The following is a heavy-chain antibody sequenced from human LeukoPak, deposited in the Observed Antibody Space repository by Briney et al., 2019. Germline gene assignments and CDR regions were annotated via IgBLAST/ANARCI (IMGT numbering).Heavy chain of an antibody. Sequence: PSETLSLTCAVSGGSISSSNWWSWVRQPPGKGLEWIGEIYHSGSTNYNPSLKSRVTISVDTSKNQFSLKLSSVTAADTAVYYCAGLYGSGSYYGYWGQGTLVTVSS. V-gene: IGHV4-4*02. J-gene: IGHJ4*02. CDR3: AGLYGSGSYYGY. D-gene: IGHD3-10*01. CDR1: GGSISSSNW. CDR2: IYHSGST.